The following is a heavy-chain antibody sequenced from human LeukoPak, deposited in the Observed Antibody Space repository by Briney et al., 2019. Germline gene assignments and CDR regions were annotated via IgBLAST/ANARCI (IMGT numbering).Heavy chain of an antibody. CDR2: IKQYGSEK. Sequence: PGGSLRLSCAASGFTFSNYWMSWLRQAPGKGLEWVANIKQYGSEKYYVDSVKGRFTISRDNAKNSLYLQMNSLRAEDTAVYYCARGDYFGSGTSFIDAFDIWGQGTMVTVS. D-gene: IGHD3-10*01. V-gene: IGHV3-7*01. CDR3: ARGDYFGSGTSFIDAFDI. J-gene: IGHJ3*02. CDR1: GFTFSNYW.